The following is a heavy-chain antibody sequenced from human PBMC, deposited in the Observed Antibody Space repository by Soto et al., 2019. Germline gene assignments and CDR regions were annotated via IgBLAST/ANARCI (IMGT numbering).Heavy chain of an antibody. CDR2: INAGNGNT. D-gene: IGHD3-10*01. CDR1: EYTFTSYA. V-gene: IGHV1-3*01. J-gene: IGHJ3*02. CDR3: AFAGSGSYSNVADAFDI. Sequence: SVKVACKASEYTFTSYAMHWVRQATGQRLKKMRWINAGNGNTKYSQKFQGRVTITRDTSASTAYMELNSLRAEDTAVYFCAFAGSGSYSNVADAFDIWGQGTMVTVSS.